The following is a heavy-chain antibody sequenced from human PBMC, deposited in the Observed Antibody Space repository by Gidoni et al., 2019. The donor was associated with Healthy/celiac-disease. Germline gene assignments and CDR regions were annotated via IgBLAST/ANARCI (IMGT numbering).Heavy chain of an antibody. Sequence: QVQLVESGGGVVHPGRSLRLSCAASGFTFSGYAMHRVRQAPGKGLEWVAVISYDGSNKYYADSVKGRFTISRDNSKNTLYLQMNSLRAEDTAVYYCATTPESGYDYAFDIWGQGTMVTVSS. D-gene: IGHD5-12*01. CDR3: ATTPESGYDYAFDI. CDR1: GFTFSGYA. CDR2: ISYDGSNK. J-gene: IGHJ3*02. V-gene: IGHV3-30*04.